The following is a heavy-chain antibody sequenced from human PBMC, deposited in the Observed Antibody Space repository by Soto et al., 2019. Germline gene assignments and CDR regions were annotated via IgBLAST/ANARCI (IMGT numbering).Heavy chain of an antibody. CDR3: ARANNDFWSLYPLAFDY. Sequence: SETLSLTCTVSGGSLSNYYWSWIRQPAGKGLEWIGRISTSGHVVSKVSLRSRLTMSVDMSNNHFYLKLTSVTAADTAVYYCARANNDFWSLYPLAFDYWGQGALVTVSS. CDR2: ISTSGHV. CDR1: GGSLSNYY. D-gene: IGHD3-3*01. J-gene: IGHJ4*02. V-gene: IGHV4-4*07.